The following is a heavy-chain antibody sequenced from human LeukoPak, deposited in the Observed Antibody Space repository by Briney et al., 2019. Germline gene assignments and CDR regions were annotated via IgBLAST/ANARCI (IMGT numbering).Heavy chain of an antibody. CDR2: IYPADSDT. CDR1: GYSFTSYW. CDR3: ARRERRNADAFDI. J-gene: IGHJ3*02. D-gene: IGHD1-26*01. Sequence: GESLKISCKGSGYSFTSYWIGWVRQMPGKGLELMGIIYPADSDTRYSPPFQGQVTISADKSISTAYLQWSSLKASDTAIYYCARRERRNADAFDIWGQGTMVTVSS. V-gene: IGHV5-51*01.